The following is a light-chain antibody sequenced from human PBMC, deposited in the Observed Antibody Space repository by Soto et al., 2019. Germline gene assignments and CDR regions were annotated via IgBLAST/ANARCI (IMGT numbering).Light chain of an antibody. J-gene: IGLJ3*02. Sequence: QSALTQPRSVSGSPGQSVTISCTGTSIDVGGYNFVSWYQQHPGIAPKLMLYDVRRRPSGVPDRFSGSKSANTASLTISGLQAEDEADYYCCAYAGSYTTWVFGGGTKLTVL. CDR3: CAYAGSYTTWV. CDR1: SIDVGGYNF. V-gene: IGLV2-11*02. CDR2: DVR.